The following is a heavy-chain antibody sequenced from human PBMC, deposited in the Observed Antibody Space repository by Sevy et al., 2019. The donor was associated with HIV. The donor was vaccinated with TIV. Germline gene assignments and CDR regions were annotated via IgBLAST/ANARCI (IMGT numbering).Heavy chain of an antibody. CDR2: LKSKAYGGTL. Sequence: GGSLRLSCTTSGFTFGDYAMSWVRQAPGKGLEWVAFLKSKAYGGTLDYAASVKGRFTISRDDSKSIAHLQMNDLKGEDTAIYYCTRWKGAKSIFDYWGQGALVTVSS. CDR1: GFTFGDYA. CDR3: TRWKGAKSIFDY. V-gene: IGHV3-49*04. D-gene: IGHD1-1*01. J-gene: IGHJ4*02.